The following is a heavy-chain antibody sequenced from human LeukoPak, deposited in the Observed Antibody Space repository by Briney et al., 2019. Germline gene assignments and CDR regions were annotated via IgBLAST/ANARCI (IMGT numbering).Heavy chain of an antibody. CDR2: IYYSGST. D-gene: IGHD2-2*01. V-gene: IGHV4-39*07. Sequence: ASETLSLTCTVSGGSISSSSYYWGWIRQPPGKGLEWIGSIYYSGSTYYNPSLKSRVTISVDTSKNQFSLKLSSVTAADTAVYYCARAQKYCSSTSCYAVFDYWGQGTLVTVSS. CDR3: ARAQKYCSSTSCYAVFDY. CDR1: GGSISSSSYY. J-gene: IGHJ4*02.